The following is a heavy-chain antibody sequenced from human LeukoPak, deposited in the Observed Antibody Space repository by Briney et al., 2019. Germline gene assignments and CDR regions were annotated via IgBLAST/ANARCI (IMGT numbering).Heavy chain of an antibody. V-gene: IGHV3-30*18. Sequence: GGSLRLSCAASGFTFSIYGMHWVRQAPGKGLEWVAVISYDGSNKYYADSVKGRFTISRDNSKNTLYLQMNSLRAEDTAVYYCAKSYYYDSSGYPSGGMDVWGQGTTVTVSS. D-gene: IGHD3-22*01. J-gene: IGHJ6*02. CDR2: ISYDGSNK. CDR3: AKSYYYDSSGYPSGGMDV. CDR1: GFTFSIYG.